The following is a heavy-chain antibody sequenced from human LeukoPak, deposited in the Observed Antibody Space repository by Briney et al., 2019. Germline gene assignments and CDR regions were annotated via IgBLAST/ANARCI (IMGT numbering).Heavy chain of an antibody. Sequence: GASVKVSCKASGYTFTSYGISWVLQAPGQELEWMGWISAYSGNTDYAQKLQGRVTMTTDTSTNTAYMELRSLRSDDTAVYYCARRRGGYSGYDFAYYYMDVWGKGTTVTISS. CDR1: GYTFTSYG. V-gene: IGHV1-18*01. J-gene: IGHJ6*03. D-gene: IGHD5-12*01. CDR2: ISAYSGNT. CDR3: ARRRGGYSGYDFAYYYMDV.